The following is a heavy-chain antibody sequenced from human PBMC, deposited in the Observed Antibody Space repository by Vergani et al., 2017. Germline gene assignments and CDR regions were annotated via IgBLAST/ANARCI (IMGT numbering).Heavy chain of an antibody. Sequence: VQLVESGGGLVQPGGSLRLSCAASGFTFSSYAMHWVRQAPGKGLEWVAVISYDGSNKYYADSVKGRFTISRDNSKNTLYLQMNSLRAEDTAVYYCARDGDSYGTYYYYGMDVWGQGTTVTVSS. CDR1: GFTFSSYA. D-gene: IGHD5-18*01. CDR2: ISYDGSNK. V-gene: IGHV3-30*01. CDR3: ARDGDSYGTYYYYGMDV. J-gene: IGHJ6*02.